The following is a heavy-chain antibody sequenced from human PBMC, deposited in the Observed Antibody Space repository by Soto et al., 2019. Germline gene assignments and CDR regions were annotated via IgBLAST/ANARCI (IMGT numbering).Heavy chain of an antibody. CDR2: MDPNSGST. Sequence: QAQLVQSGAEVKKPGASVKVSCKASGYTFTSYDINSVRQAPGQGLEWLGWMDPNSGSTGYAQNFQGRVTMTRNISINTAHMELSSLRSEDTAVYYCARERKFDFWRKGLDVWGQGTTVTVSS. J-gene: IGHJ6*02. CDR3: ARERKFDFWRKGLDV. CDR1: GYTFTSYD. D-gene: IGHD3-3*01. V-gene: IGHV1-8*01.